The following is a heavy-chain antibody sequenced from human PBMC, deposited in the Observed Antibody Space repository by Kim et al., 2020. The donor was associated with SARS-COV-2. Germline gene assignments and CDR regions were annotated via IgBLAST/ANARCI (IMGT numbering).Heavy chain of an antibody. V-gene: IGHV5-10-1*01. CDR3: ARRGGSTHTYYYYGMDV. D-gene: IGHD2-2*01. CDR1: GYSFTSYW. Sequence: GESLKISCKGSGYSFTSYWISWVRQMPGKGLEWMGRIDPSDSYTNYSPSFQGHVTISADKSISTAYLQWSSLKASDTAMYYCARRGGSTHTYYYYGMDVWGQGTTVTVSS. CDR2: IDPSDSYT. J-gene: IGHJ6*02.